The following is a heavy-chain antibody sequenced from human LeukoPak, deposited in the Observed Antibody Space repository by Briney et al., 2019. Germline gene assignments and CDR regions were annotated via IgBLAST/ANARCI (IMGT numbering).Heavy chain of an antibody. CDR1: GFTFSNYA. D-gene: IGHD2-15*01. J-gene: IGHJ4*02. V-gene: IGHV3-23*01. CDR2: ISGSDGST. Sequence: GGSLRLSCTASGFTFSNYAMSWVRQAPGKGLEWVSTISGSDGSTYYADSVKGRFTISRDNSKNTLYLQMNSLRVEDTAIYYCAKGRGYCAGGSCYSDYWGQGTLVTVSS. CDR3: AKGRGYCAGGSCYSDY.